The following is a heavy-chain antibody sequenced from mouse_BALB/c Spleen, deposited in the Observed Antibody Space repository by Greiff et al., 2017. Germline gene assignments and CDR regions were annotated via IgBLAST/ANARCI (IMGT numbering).Heavy chain of an antibody. J-gene: IGHJ2*01. V-gene: IGHV5-6*01. CDR3: ARHGYDVHYFDY. Sequence: EVQGVESGGDLVKPGGSLKLSCAASGFTFSSYGMSWVRQTPDKRLEWVATISSGGSYTYYPDSVKGRFTISRDNAKNTLYLQMSSLKSEDTAMYYCARHGYDVHYFDYWGQGTTLTVSS. D-gene: IGHD2-2*01. CDR1: GFTFSSYG. CDR2: ISSGGSYT.